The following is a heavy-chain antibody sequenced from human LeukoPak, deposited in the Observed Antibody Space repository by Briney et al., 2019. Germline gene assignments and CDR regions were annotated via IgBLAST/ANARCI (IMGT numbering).Heavy chain of an antibody. J-gene: IGHJ4*02. V-gene: IGHV4-59*01. CDR1: GGSICSDY. CDR2: ISYTEST. Sequence: TSETLSLTCTVSGGSICSDYWSWIRQAPGKGLEWIGYISYTESTNYNPSLKSRVTISVDMSKRQFSLKLSSVTAADTAVYYCARRIASSGKGFDYWGQGTLVTVSS. CDR3: ARRIASSGKGFDY. D-gene: IGHD6-13*01.